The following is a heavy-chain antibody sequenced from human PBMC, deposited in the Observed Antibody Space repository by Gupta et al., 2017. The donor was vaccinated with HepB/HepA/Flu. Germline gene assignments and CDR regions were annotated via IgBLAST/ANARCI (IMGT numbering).Heavy chain of an antibody. CDR3: ARPTLLAYCGGDCYFDY. V-gene: IGHV3-21*01. J-gene: IGHJ4*02. CDR1: GFTFSSYS. Sequence: EVQLVESGGGLVKPGGSLRLSCAASGFTFSSYSMNWVRQAPGKGLEWVSSISSSSSYIYYADSVKGRFTISRDNAKNSLYLQMNSLRAEDTAVYDCARPTLLAYCGGDCYFDYWGQGTLVTVSS. D-gene: IGHD2-21*02. CDR2: ISSSSSYI.